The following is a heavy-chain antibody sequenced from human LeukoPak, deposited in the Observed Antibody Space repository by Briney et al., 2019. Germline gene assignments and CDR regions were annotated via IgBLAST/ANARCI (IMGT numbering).Heavy chain of an antibody. V-gene: IGHV3-74*01. CDR2: INYDGRRI. J-gene: IGHJ4*02. CDR3: ARDDYYDSSGLDY. Sequence: PGGSLRLSCAASGFTFSSYWMHWVRQAPGKGLVWVSRINYDGRRIAYADSVKGRFTISRDNAKNTLYLQMNSLRAEDTAVYYCARDDYYDSSGLDYWGQGTLVTVSS. CDR1: GFTFSSYW. D-gene: IGHD3-22*01.